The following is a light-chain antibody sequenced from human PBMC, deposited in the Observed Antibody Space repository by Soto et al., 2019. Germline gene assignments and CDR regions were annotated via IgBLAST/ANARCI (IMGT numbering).Light chain of an antibody. CDR3: QQSYSTPFT. CDR2: AAS. Sequence: DIPMTQSPSSLSASVGDRVTITCRASQSISSYLNWYQQKPGKAPKLLIYAASSLQSGVPSRFSGSGSGTAFTLTISSLQPEDFATYYCQQSYSTPFTFGPVTKVDI. V-gene: IGKV1-39*01. J-gene: IGKJ3*01. CDR1: QSISSY.